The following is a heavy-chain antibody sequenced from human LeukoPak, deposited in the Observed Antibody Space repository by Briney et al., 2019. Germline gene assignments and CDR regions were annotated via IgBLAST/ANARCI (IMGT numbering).Heavy chain of an antibody. D-gene: IGHD6-19*01. CDR2: ISYDGSNK. Sequence: PGGSLRLSCAASGFTFSSYGMHWVRQAPGKGLEWVAVISYDGSNKYYADSVKGRFTISRDNSKTTLNLQMNSLRAEDTAVYYCAKGIGLAVAGLHYWGQGTLVTVSS. V-gene: IGHV3-30*18. CDR3: AKGIGLAVAGLHY. J-gene: IGHJ4*02. CDR1: GFTFSSYG.